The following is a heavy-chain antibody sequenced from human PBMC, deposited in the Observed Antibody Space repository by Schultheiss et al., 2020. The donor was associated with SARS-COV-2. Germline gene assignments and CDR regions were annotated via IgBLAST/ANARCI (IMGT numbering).Heavy chain of an antibody. D-gene: IGHD5-12*01. CDR1: GYTFTSYA. Sequence: ASVKVSCKASGYTFTSYAMHWVRQAPGQRLEWMGWMNPNSGNTGYAQKFQGRVTMTRNTSISTAYMELSSLRSEDTAVYYCASLAYDDAFDIWGQGTMVTVSS. J-gene: IGHJ3*02. CDR2: MNPNSGNT. V-gene: IGHV1-8*02. CDR3: ASLAYDDAFDI.